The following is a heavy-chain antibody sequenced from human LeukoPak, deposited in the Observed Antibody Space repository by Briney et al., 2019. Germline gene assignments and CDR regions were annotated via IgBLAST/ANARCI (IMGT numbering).Heavy chain of an antibody. CDR3: ARRRAAAGPFDY. J-gene: IGHJ4*02. V-gene: IGHV4-39*01. CDR1: GGSISNSGYY. CDR2: IHYSDSA. Sequence: SETLTLTCAVSGGSISNSGYYWAWIRQPPGKGLEYIGNIHYSDSALYNPSLQSRATILVDTSKNQFSLKLSSVTAADTAVYYCARRRAAAGPFDYWGQGTLVTVSS. D-gene: IGHD6-13*01.